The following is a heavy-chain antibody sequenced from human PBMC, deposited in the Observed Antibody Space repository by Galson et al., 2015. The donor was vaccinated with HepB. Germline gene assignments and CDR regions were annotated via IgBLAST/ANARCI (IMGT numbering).Heavy chain of an antibody. D-gene: IGHD3-10*01. CDR3: ARDGPYGSGSYYLSSYYYYGMDV. CDR1: GYTFTSYG. V-gene: IGHV1-18*04. Sequence: SVKVSCKASGYTFTSYGISWVRQAPGQGLEWMGWISAYNGNTNYAQKLQGRVTMTTDTSTSTAYMELRSLRSDDTAVYYCARDGPYGSGSYYLSSYYYYGMDVWGQGTTVTVSS. CDR2: ISAYNGNT. J-gene: IGHJ6*02.